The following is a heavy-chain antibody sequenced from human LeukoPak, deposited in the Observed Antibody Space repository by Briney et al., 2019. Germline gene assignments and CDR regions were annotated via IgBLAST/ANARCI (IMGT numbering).Heavy chain of an antibody. CDR1: GGSFSGYY. CDR3: ARVSLVGSVEFFDY. V-gene: IGHV4-34*01. Sequence: SETLSLTCAVSGGSFSGYYWSWIRQPPGKGLEWIGEINHSGSTNYNPSLKSRVTISVDTSKNQFSLKLSSATAADTAVYYCARVSLVGSVEFFDYWGQGTLVTVSS. J-gene: IGHJ4*02. D-gene: IGHD2-8*02. CDR2: INHSGST.